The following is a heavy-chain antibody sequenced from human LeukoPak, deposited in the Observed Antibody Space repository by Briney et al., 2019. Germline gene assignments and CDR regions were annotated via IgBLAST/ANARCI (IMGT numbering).Heavy chain of an antibody. CDR3: AKDRERTVAEPSDY. CDR1: GFTLSSYA. V-gene: IGHV3-23*01. Sequence: PGGPLRLSCAASGFTLSSYAMSWVRQAPGKGLEWVSDISGSGGRTYYADSVKGRFTISRDNSKNTLYLQMNSLRAEDTAVYYCAKDRERTVAEPSDYWGQGTLVTVSS. CDR2: ISGSGGRT. D-gene: IGHD4-23*01. J-gene: IGHJ4*02.